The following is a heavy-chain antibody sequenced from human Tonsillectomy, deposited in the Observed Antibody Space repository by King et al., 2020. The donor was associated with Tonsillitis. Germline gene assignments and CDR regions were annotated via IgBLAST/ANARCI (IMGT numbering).Heavy chain of an antibody. J-gene: IGHJ4*02. CDR1: GASISNGDYY. Sequence: VQLQESGPGLVKPSQTLSLTCTVSGASISNGDYYWSWIRQHPGKGLEWIGYISYSGSTYYDPALRGRVTMSVDTSKNQFSLKLSSVAAADSAVYYCASYAYTFWTSIGWGQGTLVTVSS. V-gene: IGHV4-31*03. CDR2: ISYSGST. D-gene: IGHD3/OR15-3a*01. CDR3: ASYAYTFWTSIG.